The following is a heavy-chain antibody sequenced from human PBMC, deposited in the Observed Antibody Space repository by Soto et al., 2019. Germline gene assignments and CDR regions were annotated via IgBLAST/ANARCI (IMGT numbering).Heavy chain of an antibody. CDR1: GDSLSSNSFY. V-gene: IGHV4-39*01. Sequence: KPSETLSLTCTVSGDSLSSNSFYWGWIRQPPGTGLEWIGNIKSSGNTYYNPSLKSRVTISIDTSRTQFSLRLTSVTAADTAVYYCARSPDYNILTGFYTLHYYYGMDVWGQGTTVTVSS. J-gene: IGHJ6*02. D-gene: IGHD3-9*01. CDR2: IKSSGNT. CDR3: ARSPDYNILTGFYTLHYYYGMDV.